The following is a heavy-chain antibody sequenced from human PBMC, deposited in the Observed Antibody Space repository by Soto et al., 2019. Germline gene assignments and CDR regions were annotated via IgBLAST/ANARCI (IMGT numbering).Heavy chain of an antibody. CDR2: IYYSGST. V-gene: IGHV4-30-4*01. CDR1: GGSISSGDYY. D-gene: IGHD5-12*01. J-gene: IGHJ6*02. Sequence: LSLTCTVSGGSISSGDYYWSWIRQPPGKGLEWIGYIYYSGSTYYNPSLKSRVTISVDTSKNQFSLKLSSVTAADTAVYYCARGADIVATTTGYYYYGMDVWGQGTTVTVSS. CDR3: ARGADIVATTTGYYYYGMDV.